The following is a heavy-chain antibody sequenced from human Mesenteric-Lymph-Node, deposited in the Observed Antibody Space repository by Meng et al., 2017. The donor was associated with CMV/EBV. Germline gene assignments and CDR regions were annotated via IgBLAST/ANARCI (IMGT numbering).Heavy chain of an antibody. V-gene: IGHV5-51*01. CDR3: ATATSLTYSSNYALDV. D-gene: IGHD2-15*01. CDR1: GYRFTNYW. J-gene: IGHJ6*02. CDR2: IYPDDSDT. Sequence: GESLKISCKGSGYRFTNYWIGWVRQMPGKGLEWMGVIYPDDSDTIYSPSFEGQVIISADKSISTAYLQWGTLQASDTATYYCATATSLTYSSNYALDVWGQGTTVTVSS.